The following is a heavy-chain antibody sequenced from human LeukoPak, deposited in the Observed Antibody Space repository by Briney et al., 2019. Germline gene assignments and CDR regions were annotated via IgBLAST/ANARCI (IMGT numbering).Heavy chain of an antibody. V-gene: IGHV3-21*01. CDR3: AREGYSNYYLDY. CDR2: INSVSSYI. D-gene: IGHD4-11*01. Sequence: PGGSLRLSCAASGFTFSTYRMNWVRQAPGKGLEWVSAINSVSSYIDYADSLKGRFTISRDNAKNSLYLQMNSLRVEDTAVYYCAREGYSNYYLDYWGQGTLVTVSS. J-gene: IGHJ4*02. CDR1: GFTFSTYR.